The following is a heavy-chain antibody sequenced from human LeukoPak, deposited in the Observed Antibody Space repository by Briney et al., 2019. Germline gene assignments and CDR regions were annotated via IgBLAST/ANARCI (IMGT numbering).Heavy chain of an antibody. D-gene: IGHD3-22*01. Sequence: SETLSLTCTVSGGSISSSSYYWSWIRQPAGKGLEWIGRIYTSGSTNYNPSLKSRVTISVDTSKNQFSLKLSSVTAADTAVYYCARDGYYDSSAYREYWGQGTLVTVSS. CDR2: IYTSGST. CDR1: GGSISSSSYY. J-gene: IGHJ4*02. CDR3: ARDGYYDSSAYREY. V-gene: IGHV4-61*02.